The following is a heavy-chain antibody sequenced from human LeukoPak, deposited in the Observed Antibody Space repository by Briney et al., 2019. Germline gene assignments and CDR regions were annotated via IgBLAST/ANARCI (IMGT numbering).Heavy chain of an antibody. CDR1: GYTFTDYY. Sequence: ASVKVSRKASGYTFTDYYLHWVRQAPGQGPEWMGWIYPNSGGTSYAQQLQGRVTMTRDTSISAAYMELSSLRSDDTAVYYCARGDVVATAFYWGPGTLVTVSS. D-gene: IGHD5-12*01. V-gene: IGHV1-2*02. CDR3: ARGDVVATAFY. CDR2: IYPNSGGT. J-gene: IGHJ4*02.